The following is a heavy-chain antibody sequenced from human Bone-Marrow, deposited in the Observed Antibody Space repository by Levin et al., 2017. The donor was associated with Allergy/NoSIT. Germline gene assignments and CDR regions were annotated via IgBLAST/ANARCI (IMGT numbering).Heavy chain of an antibody. V-gene: IGHV3-23*01. J-gene: IGHJ4*02. D-gene: IGHD3-3*01. CDR2: ISASGGTT. CDR3: AKVLFDFWSGYPDYFDY. CDR1: GFIFKNYA. Sequence: GGSLRLSCTASGFIFKNYAMSWVRQAPGKGLEWISVISASGGTTRYADSVKGRFTISRDKSKNTVSLQMTSLRAEDTAIYYCAKVLFDFWSGYPDYFDYWGQGTLVTVSS.